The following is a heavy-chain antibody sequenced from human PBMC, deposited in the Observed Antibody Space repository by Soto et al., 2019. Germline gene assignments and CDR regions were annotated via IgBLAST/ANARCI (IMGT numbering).Heavy chain of an antibody. CDR2: ISGSGGST. Sequence: EVQLLESGGGLVQPGGSLRLSCAASGFTFSSDAMSWVRQAPGKGLEWVSTISGSGGSTYYADSVKGRFTISRDNSKNTLYLQMHSLRAEDTAVYYCAKENYEYIWGSDRYTGVGYFDYWGQGTLVTVSS. CDR1: GFTFSSDA. V-gene: IGHV3-23*01. CDR3: AKENYEYIWGSDRYTGVGYFDY. D-gene: IGHD3-16*02. J-gene: IGHJ4*02.